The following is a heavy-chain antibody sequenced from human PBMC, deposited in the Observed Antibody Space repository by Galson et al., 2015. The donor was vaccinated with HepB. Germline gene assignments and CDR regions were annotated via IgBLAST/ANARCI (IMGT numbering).Heavy chain of an antibody. CDR3: ARDKGHCSGGSCYSPPPDY. CDR2: ISSSSSTI. J-gene: IGHJ4*02. V-gene: IGHV3-48*01. Sequence: SLRLSCAASGFTFSSYSMNWVRQAPGKGLEWVSYISSSSSTIYYADSVKGRFTISRDNAKNSLYLQMNSLRAEDTAVYYCARDKGHCSGGSCYSPPPDYWGQGTLVTVSS. CDR1: GFTFSSYS. D-gene: IGHD2-15*01.